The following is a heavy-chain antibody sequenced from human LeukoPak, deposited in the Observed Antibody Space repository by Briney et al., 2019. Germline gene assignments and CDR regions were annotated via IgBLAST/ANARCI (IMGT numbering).Heavy chain of an antibody. V-gene: IGHV3-7*01. CDR3: ARALAGTIDY. D-gene: IGHD6-19*01. J-gene: IGHJ4*02. CDR2: IKQDGSEK. CDR1: GFTFSNYS. Sequence: PGGSLRLSCAASGFTFSNYSMNWVRQAPGKGLEWVANIKQDGSEKYYVDSVKGRFTISRDNGKNSLYLQMNSLRAEDTAVYYCARALAGTIDYWGQGTLVTVSS.